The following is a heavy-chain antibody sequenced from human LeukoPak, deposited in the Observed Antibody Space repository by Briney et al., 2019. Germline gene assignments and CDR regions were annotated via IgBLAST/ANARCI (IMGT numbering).Heavy chain of an antibody. CDR2: ISGSGGST. J-gene: IGHJ4*02. V-gene: IGHV3-23*01. Sequence: PGGSLRLSCATSGFTFSSYAMSWVRQAPGKGLEWVSAISGSGGSTYYADSVKGRFTISRDNSKNTLYLQMNSLRAEDTAVYYCAKDYDSSGYIDYFDYWGQGTLVTVSS. CDR3: AKDYDSSGYIDYFDY. CDR1: GFTFSSYA. D-gene: IGHD3-22*01.